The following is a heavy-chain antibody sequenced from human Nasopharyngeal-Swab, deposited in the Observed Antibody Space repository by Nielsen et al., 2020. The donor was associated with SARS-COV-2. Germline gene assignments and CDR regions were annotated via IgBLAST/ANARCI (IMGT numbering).Heavy chain of an antibody. CDR1: GFTFSSYA. D-gene: IGHD3-22*01. J-gene: IGHJ4*02. Sequence: GESLKISCAASGFTFSSYAMHWVRQAPGKGLEWVAVISYDGSNKYYADSVKGRFTISRDNSKNPLYLQMNSLRAEDTAVYYCARDSGGYLDYWGQGTTVTVSS. V-gene: IGHV3-30*04. CDR3: ARDSGGYLDY. CDR2: ISYDGSNK.